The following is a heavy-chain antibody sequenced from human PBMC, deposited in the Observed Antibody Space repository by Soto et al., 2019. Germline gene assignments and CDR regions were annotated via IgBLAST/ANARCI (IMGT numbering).Heavy chain of an antibody. Sequence: QVQLVESGGGVVQPGRSLRLSCAASGFTLSRYDMYWVRQAPGKGLEWVAVTWYDESKTYYGESVKGRFTTSRDNSKNXXSLLIDSLRVEATAVYYCARDFNVVPEWLRSAFAYWGQGTLVTVSS. V-gene: IGHV3-33*01. J-gene: IGHJ4*02. CDR1: GFTLSRYD. D-gene: IGHD5-12*01. CDR2: TWYDESKT. CDR3: ARDFNVVPEWLRSAFAY.